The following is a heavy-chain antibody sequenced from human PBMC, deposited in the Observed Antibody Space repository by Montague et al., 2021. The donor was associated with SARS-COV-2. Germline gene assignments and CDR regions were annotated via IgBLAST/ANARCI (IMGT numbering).Heavy chain of an antibody. CDR1: GFSLTTSGVG. Sequence: PALVKPTQTLTLTCTFSGFSLTTSGVGVGWIRQPPGKALDWLAVIYWDDDKYYSTSLKTRLTISKDTSKNQVVLTMTNMDPVDTATYYCARTMDAGTYYYDSSGYYPFDYWGQGTLVTVSS. J-gene: IGHJ4*02. CDR2: IYWDDDK. CDR3: ARTMDAGTYYYDSSGYYPFDY. V-gene: IGHV2-70*01. D-gene: IGHD3-22*01.